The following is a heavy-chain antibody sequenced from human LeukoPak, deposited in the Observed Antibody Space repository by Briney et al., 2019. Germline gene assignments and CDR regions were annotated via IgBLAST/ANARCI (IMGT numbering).Heavy chain of an antibody. V-gene: IGHV3-53*01. Sequence: PGGSLRLSCAASGFSVRTNYMSWVRQAPGKGLEWVSVIYSGGTIRYADSVKGRFTISRDNSRDTLHLQMNSLRVDDTAVYYCVRAFHHLFYSDSSGYYGDAFDVWGQGTVVTVSS. D-gene: IGHD3-22*01. CDR1: GFSVRTNY. J-gene: IGHJ3*01. CDR2: IYSGGTI. CDR3: VRAFHHLFYSDSSGYYGDAFDV.